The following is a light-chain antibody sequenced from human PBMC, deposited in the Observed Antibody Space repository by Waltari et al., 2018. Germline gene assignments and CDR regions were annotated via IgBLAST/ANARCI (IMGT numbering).Light chain of an antibody. V-gene: IGKV3-20*01. J-gene: IGKJ2*01. CDR3: QQYASSVLYT. Sequence: IVLTQSPGTLSLSPGDRASLSCKASQSLGKNYLAWYQYKPGQSPRLLIYGASSRAAGIPDRFSGSGSGTDFTLTISRLEPEDFAVYYCQQYASSVLYTFGQGTKLEIK. CDR2: GAS. CDR1: QSLGKNY.